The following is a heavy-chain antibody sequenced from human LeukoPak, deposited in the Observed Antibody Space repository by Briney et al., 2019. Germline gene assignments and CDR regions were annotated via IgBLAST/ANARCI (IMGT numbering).Heavy chain of an antibody. J-gene: IGHJ6*03. D-gene: IGHD2-2*01. V-gene: IGHV3-23*01. Sequence: PGGSLRLSCAASGFTFRSYAMSWVRQAPGKGLEWVSAISGSGGSIYYAESVKGRFTISRDNSKNPLYLQMNSLRAEDTAVYYCAKDGYCSSTSCDYYYYYMDVWGKGTTVTVSS. CDR3: AKDGYCSSTSCDYYYYYMDV. CDR2: ISGSGGSI. CDR1: GFTFRSYA.